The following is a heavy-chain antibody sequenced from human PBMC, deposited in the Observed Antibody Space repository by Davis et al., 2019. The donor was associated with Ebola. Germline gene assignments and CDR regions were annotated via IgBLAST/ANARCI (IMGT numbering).Heavy chain of an antibody. D-gene: IGHD3-3*01. Sequence: PGGSLRLSCAASGFTFTNAWMSWVRQAPGKGLEWVSAISGSGGSTYYADSVKGRFTISRDNSKKTLYLQMNSLRAEDTAVYYCAKSGLSFGVVKYHYGMDVWGKGTTVTVSS. CDR1: GFTFTNAW. CDR2: ISGSGGST. V-gene: IGHV3-23*01. CDR3: AKSGLSFGVVKYHYGMDV. J-gene: IGHJ6*04.